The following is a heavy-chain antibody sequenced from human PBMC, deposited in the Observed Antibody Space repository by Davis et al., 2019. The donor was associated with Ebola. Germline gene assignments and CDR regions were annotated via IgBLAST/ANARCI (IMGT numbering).Heavy chain of an antibody. V-gene: IGHV4-34*01. CDR3: ASPRWGYGMDV. CDR2: INHSGST. D-gene: IGHD7-27*01. Sequence: MPSETLSLTCAVYGGSFSGYYWSWIRQPPGKGLEWIGEINHSGSTNYNPSLKSRVTISVDTSKNQFSLKLSSVTAADTAVYYCASPRWGYGMDVWGQGTTVTVSS. CDR1: GGSFSGYY. J-gene: IGHJ6*02.